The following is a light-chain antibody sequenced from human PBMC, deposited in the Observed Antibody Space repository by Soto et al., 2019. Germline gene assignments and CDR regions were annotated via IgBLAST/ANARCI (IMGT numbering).Light chain of an antibody. Sequence: QSALTQPASVSGSPGQSITISCSGTISDIGSYDHVAWYQQFPGKSPKLIIYAVSDRPSGVSDRFSGSKSGISASLTISGLQTEDEADYYCISYTDRQSYLFGTGTKLTVL. CDR2: AVS. CDR3: ISYTDRQSYL. J-gene: IGLJ1*01. V-gene: IGLV2-14*03. CDR1: ISDIGSYDH.